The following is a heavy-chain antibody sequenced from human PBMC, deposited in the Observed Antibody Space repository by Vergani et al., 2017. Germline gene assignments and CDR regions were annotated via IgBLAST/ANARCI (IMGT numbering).Heavy chain of an antibody. V-gene: IGHV4-38-2*01. D-gene: IGHD3-9*01. CDR1: GFSIDNGYY. J-gene: IGHJ4*02. CDR2: IYRTGRT. CDR3: ARRSGIVYDIFSGTKYFFDF. Sequence: QVQLQESGPGLVKPSETLSLTCAVSGFSIDNGYYWDWIRQPPGQVLEWIGSIYRTGRTHFNPSLKSRVTISVDTSNNHFSLRLNSLTAADTAVYYCARRSGIVYDIFSGTKYFFDFWGQGTLVTVSS.